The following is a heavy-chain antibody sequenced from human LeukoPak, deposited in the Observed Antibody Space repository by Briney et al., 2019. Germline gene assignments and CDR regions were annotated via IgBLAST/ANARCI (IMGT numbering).Heavy chain of an antibody. J-gene: IGHJ4*02. V-gene: IGHV3-74*01. CDR2: IASDGSST. D-gene: IGHD4-23*01. CDR3: ARGRPHGNDY. CDR1: GFTVSSNY. Sequence: GGSLRLSCATSGFTVSSNYMSWVRQAPGKGLEWVSLIASDGSSTTYADSVKGRFSISRDNAKNTLYLQMNSLRVEDTAVYYCARGRPHGNDYWGQGTLVTVSS.